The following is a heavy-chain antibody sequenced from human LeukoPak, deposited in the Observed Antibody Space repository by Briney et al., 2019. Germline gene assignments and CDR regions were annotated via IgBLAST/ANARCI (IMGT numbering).Heavy chain of an antibody. Sequence: SETLSLTCTVSGVSISRSSYYWGWIRQPPGKGLEWIGTFYYSGSTYYNPSLKSRVTISVDTSKNQFSLKMNSMTAADTAVYYCASSVDIVTAAGNYWGQGTLVTVSS. CDR1: GVSISRSSYY. CDR2: FYYSGST. CDR3: ASSVDIVTAAGNY. J-gene: IGHJ4*02. D-gene: IGHD5-12*01. V-gene: IGHV4-39*07.